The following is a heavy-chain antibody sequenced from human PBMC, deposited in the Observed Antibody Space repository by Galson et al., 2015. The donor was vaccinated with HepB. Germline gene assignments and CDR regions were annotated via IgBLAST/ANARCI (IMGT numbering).Heavy chain of an antibody. CDR3: ARVSVDLVVPSLNWFDP. Sequence: SLRLSCAASGFTFSSYWMSWVRQAPGKGLEWVANIKQDGSEKYYVDSVKGRFTISRDNAKNSLYLQMNSLRAEDTAVYYCARVSVDLVVPSLNWFDPWGQGTLVTVSS. J-gene: IGHJ5*02. CDR1: GFTFSSYW. CDR2: IKQDGSEK. D-gene: IGHD2-2*01. V-gene: IGHV3-7*03.